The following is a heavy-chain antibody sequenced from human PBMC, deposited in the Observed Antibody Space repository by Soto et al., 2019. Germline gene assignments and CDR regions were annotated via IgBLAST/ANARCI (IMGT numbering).Heavy chain of an antibody. V-gene: IGHV1-69*13. J-gene: IGHJ4*02. Sequence: ASVKVSWKASGGAFSTFCISWVLQAPGQGLEWMGGIIPFFGTARYSQKFEDRITITADESTNTVYMDLRSLTSEDTAIYYCAKSAPMDAGDKYYYDFWGQGALVTVSS. CDR3: AKSAPMDAGDKYYYDF. D-gene: IGHD4-17*01. CDR1: GGAFSTFC. CDR2: IIPFFGTA.